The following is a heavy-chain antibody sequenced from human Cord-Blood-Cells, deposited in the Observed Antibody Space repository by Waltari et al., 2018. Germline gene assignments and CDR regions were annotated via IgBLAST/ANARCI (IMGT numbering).Heavy chain of an antibody. Sequence: QVQLVESGGGVVQPGRSLRLSCAASGFPFSSYGLHWVRQAPGKGLEWVAVIWYDGSNKYYADSVKGRFTISRDNSKNTLYLQMNSLRAEDTAVYYCARGAVPAAIDYWGQGTLVTVSS. D-gene: IGHD2-2*01. CDR1: GFPFSSYG. CDR2: IWYDGSNK. CDR3: ARGAVPAAIDY. J-gene: IGHJ4*02. V-gene: IGHV3-33*01.